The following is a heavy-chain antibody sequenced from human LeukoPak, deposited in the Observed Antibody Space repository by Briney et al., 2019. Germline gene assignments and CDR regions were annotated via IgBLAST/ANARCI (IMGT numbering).Heavy chain of an antibody. CDR2: INGDGGRT. D-gene: IGHD1-14*01. Sequence: PGGSLRLSCAASGFTFSNSAMTWVRQAPGKGLDWVSAINGDGGRTYHADSVKGRFTISRDNSNNTLYLQMNSLRVEDTAVYYCAKDIKGTNSYYYGMGAWGQGTTVTVSS. CDR3: AKDIKGTNSYYYGMGA. V-gene: IGHV3-23*01. CDR1: GFTFSNSA. J-gene: IGHJ6*02.